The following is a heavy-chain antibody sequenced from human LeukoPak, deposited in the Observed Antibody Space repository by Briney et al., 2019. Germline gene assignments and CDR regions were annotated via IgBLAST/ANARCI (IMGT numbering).Heavy chain of an antibody. CDR1: GGSISTYY. CDR3: ARSISGGAPFFDY. D-gene: IGHD1-14*01. CDR2: IYASGST. Sequence: SETLSLTCTASGGSISTYYWSWIRQPAGKGLEWIGRIYASGSTNYNPSLKSRVTMSVDTSKNQFSLKPSSVTAADTAVYYCARSISGGAPFFDYWGQGTLVTVSS. V-gene: IGHV4-4*07. J-gene: IGHJ4*02.